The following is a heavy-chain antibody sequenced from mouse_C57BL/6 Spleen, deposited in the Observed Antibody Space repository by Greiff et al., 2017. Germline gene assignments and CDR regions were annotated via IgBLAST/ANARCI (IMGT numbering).Heavy chain of an antibody. D-gene: IGHD2-3*01. CDR2: IYPGDGDT. J-gene: IGHJ2*01. Sequence: VQLQQSGPELVKPGASVKISCKASGYAFSSSWMNWVKQRPGKGLEWIGRIYPGDGDTNYNGKFKGKATLTADKSSSTAYMQLSSLTYEDSAVYFCARWLLLDYWGQGTTLTVSS. CDR3: ARWLLLDY. CDR1: GYAFSSSW. V-gene: IGHV1-82*01.